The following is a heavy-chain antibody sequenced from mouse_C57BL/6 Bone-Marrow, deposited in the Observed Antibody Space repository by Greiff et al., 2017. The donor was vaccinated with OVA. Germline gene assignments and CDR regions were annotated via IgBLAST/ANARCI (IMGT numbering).Heavy chain of an antibody. V-gene: IGHV14-3*01. CDR3: ARPRYGSSYGFDY. D-gene: IGHD1-1*01. CDR1: GFNIKNTY. CDR2: IDPANGNT. Sequence: EVQLQQSVAELVRPGASVKLSCTASGFNIKNTYMHWVKQRPEQGLEWIGRIDPANGNTKYAPKFQGKATITADTSSNTAYLQLSSLTYEDTAIYYCARPRYGSSYGFDYWGQGTTLPVPS. J-gene: IGHJ2*01.